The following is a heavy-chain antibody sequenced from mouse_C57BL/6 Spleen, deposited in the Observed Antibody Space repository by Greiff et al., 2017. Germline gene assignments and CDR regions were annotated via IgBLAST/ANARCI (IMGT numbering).Heavy chain of an antibody. Sequence: EVQLQQPGAELVRPGASVKLSCTASGFNIKDDYMHWVKQRPEQGLEWIGWIDPENGDTEYASKFQGKATITADTSSNTAYLQLSSLTSEDTAVYYCTTGGRDYFDYWGQGTTLTVSS. CDR1: GFNIKDDY. J-gene: IGHJ2*01. CDR3: TTGGRDYFDY. V-gene: IGHV14-4*01. D-gene: IGHD3-3*01. CDR2: IDPENGDT.